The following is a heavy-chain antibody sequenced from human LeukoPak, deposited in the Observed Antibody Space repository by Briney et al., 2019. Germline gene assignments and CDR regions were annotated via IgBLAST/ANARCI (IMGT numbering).Heavy chain of an antibody. Sequence: GGSLRLSCAASGFNVGTYAMSWVRQAPGRGLEWVSCINTGETTFYADSVKGRFTISRDNAKNTLYLQMNSLRAEDTAVYYCARELIYDFWSGYYTGYYYYYGMDVWGQGTTVTVSS. CDR3: ARELIYDFWSGYYTGYYYYYGMDV. D-gene: IGHD3-3*01. V-gene: IGHV3-66*01. CDR1: GFNVGTYA. CDR2: INTGETT. J-gene: IGHJ6*02.